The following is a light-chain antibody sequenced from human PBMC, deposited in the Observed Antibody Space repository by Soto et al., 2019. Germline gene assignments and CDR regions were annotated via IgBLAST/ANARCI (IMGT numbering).Light chain of an antibody. CDR1: QRVNSNC. Sequence: EIVMTQSPATLSVSTGERATHSCRATQRVNSNCLAWYNQKPGQAPRLLLYRASYRTTGIPDRFSGSGSGTDFTLTISRLEPEDFAVYYCQQYSSSPWTFGQGTKVDIK. J-gene: IGKJ1*01. V-gene: IGKV3-20*01. CDR2: RAS. CDR3: QQYSSSPWT.